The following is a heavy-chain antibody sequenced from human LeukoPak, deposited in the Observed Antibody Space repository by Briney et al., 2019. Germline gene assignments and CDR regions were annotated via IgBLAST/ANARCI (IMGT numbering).Heavy chain of an antibody. CDR2: ISGRAGST. Sequence: GGSLRLSCAASGFTFSSYAMNWVRQAPGKGLEWVSAISGRAGSTSYADSVKGRFTISRDNSKNTLYLQMNSLRAEDTAVYYCAKDGVAGKIMYYFDYWGQGTLVTVSS. V-gene: IGHV3-23*01. CDR1: GFTFSSYA. D-gene: IGHD6-19*01. J-gene: IGHJ4*02. CDR3: AKDGVAGKIMYYFDY.